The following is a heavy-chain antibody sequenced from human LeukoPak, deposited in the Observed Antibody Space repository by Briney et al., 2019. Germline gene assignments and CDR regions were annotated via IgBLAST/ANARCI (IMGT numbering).Heavy chain of an antibody. D-gene: IGHD3-16*01. CDR2: ISYDGSNK. CDR3: ARGQRAHVEWYYYMDV. V-gene: IGHV3-30*03. J-gene: IGHJ6*03. CDR1: GFTFTNYW. Sequence: GGSLRLSCAASGFTFTNYWMSWVRQAPGKGLEWVAVISYDGSNKYYADSVKGRFTISRDNSKNTLYLQMNSLRADDTAVYYCARGQRAHVEWYYYMDVWGKGTTVTVSS.